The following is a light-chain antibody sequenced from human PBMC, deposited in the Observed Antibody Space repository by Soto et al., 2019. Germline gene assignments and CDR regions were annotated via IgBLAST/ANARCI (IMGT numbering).Light chain of an antibody. CDR2: SQN. V-gene: IGLV1-44*01. CDR3: ASWDDTLSGPV. J-gene: IGLJ2*01. CDR1: SSNIGVNT. Sequence: QSVVTQPPSASGTPGQGVTISCSGSSSNIGVNTVNWYQQLPGTAPKLLIYSQNQRPAGVPARFSGSKSGTSASLAISGLRSEDEAAYYCASWDDTLSGPVFGGGTKLTVL.